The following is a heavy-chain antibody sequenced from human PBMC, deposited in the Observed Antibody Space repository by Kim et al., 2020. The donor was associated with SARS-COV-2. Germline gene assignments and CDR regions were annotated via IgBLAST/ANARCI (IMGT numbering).Heavy chain of an antibody. J-gene: IGHJ4*02. D-gene: IGHD2-15*01. CDR3: ARLGFDGGTSIDY. Sequence: YYNSSLENRITISADRANNQFYLRVRSVTAADTAVYYCARLGFDGGTSIDYWGQGSLVTVSS. V-gene: IGHV4-30-2*05.